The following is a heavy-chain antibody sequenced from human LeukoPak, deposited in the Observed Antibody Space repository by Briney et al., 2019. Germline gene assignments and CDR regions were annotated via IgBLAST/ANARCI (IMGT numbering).Heavy chain of an antibody. Sequence: GGSLRLSCAASGVTFSYYWMHWVRQAPGKGLVWVSRIDSDGSSASYAGSVKGRFTISRDNAKNTLYLQMISLRVEDTAVYYCVREGGYDPFENWGQGTLVTVSS. V-gene: IGHV3-74*01. J-gene: IGHJ4*02. CDR1: GVTFSYYW. CDR2: IDSDGSSA. D-gene: IGHD5-12*01. CDR3: VREGGYDPFEN.